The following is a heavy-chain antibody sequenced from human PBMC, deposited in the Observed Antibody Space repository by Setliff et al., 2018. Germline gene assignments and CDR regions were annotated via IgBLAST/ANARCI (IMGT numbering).Heavy chain of an antibody. D-gene: IGHD2-21*01. CDR2: MNIDNGKT. J-gene: IGHJ4*02. CDR1: GYSFTLYA. CDR3: ARGYCDGIGCPAPLYYFDS. Sequence: ASVKVSCKASGYSFTLYAMHWMRQAPGQRIEWMGWMNIDNGKTEYSQEFQDRVTFTRDTFAETAYVELRSLTSDDMAVYYCARGYCDGIGCPAPLYYFDSWGQGTLVTVSS. V-gene: IGHV1-3*03.